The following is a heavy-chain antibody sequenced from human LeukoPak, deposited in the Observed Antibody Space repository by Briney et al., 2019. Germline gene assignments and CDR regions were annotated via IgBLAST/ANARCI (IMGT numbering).Heavy chain of an antibody. V-gene: IGHV3-33*01. D-gene: IGHD4-17*01. CDR1: GFSFSSHG. CDR2: IWYDGSNR. J-gene: IGHJ4*02. CDR3: ARGPSYGAFVDY. Sequence: PGGSLRLSCAASGFSFSSHGMHLVRQAPGKGLEWLTVIWYDGSNRYYADSVKGRFIVSRDNSKNTLYLQMNSLRAEDTALYYCARGPSYGAFVDYWGQGTLVTVSS.